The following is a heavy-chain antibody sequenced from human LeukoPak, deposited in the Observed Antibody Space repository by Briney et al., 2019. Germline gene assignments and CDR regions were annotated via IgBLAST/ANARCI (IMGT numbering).Heavy chain of an antibody. CDR3: ARDDGYYGSGSYSY. D-gene: IGHD3-10*01. Sequence: PSETLSLTCTVSGGSISSYYWSWIRQPPGKGLEWIGYIYYSGSTNYNPSLKGRVTISVDTSKNQFSLKLSSVTAADTAMYYCARDDGYYGSGSYSYWGQGTLVTVSS. CDR2: IYYSGST. V-gene: IGHV4-59*01. J-gene: IGHJ4*02. CDR1: GGSISSYY.